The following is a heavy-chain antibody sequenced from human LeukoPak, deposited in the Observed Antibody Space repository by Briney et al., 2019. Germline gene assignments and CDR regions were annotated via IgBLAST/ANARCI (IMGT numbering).Heavy chain of an antibody. CDR2: IYYSGST. V-gene: IGHV4-39*07. D-gene: IGHD3-3*01. CDR3: ASSALFGVVT. J-gene: IGHJ5*02. CDR1: GGSISSSSYY. Sequence: SETLSLTCTVSGGSISSSSYYWGWIRQPPGKGLEWIGSIYYSGSTNYNPSLKSRVTISVDTSKNQFSLKLSSVTAADTAVYYCASSALFGVVTWGQGTLVTVSS.